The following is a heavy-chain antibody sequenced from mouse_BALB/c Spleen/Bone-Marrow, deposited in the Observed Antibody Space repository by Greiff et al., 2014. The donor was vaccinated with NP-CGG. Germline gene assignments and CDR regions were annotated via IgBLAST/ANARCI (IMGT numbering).Heavy chain of an antibody. V-gene: IGHV1-77*01. Sequence: VQLQESGPELVKPGASVKMSCKASGFTFTDYVINWVKQRTGQGLEWIGEIYPGSGSTYYIERFKGKATLTADKSSNTAYTQLSSLTSEDSAVYFCAPGYAMDYWGQGTSVTVSS. CDR1: GFTFTDYV. J-gene: IGHJ4*01. CDR3: APGYAMDY. CDR2: IYPGSGST.